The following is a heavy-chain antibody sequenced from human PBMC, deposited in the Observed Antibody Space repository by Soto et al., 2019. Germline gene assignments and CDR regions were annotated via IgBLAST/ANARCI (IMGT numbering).Heavy chain of an antibody. CDR3: ARVGWFGVYYFDY. CDR1: GYY. Sequence: GYYMHWIRQHPGKGLEWIGYIYYSGSTYYNPSLKSRVTISVDTSKNQFSLKLSSVTAADTAVYYCARVGWFGVYYFDYWGQGTLVTVSS. D-gene: IGHD3-10*01. CDR2: IYYSGST. V-gene: IGHV4-31*02. J-gene: IGHJ4*02.